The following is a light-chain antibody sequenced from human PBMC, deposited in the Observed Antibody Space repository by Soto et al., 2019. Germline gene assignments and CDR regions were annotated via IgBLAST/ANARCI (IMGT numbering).Light chain of an antibody. CDR2: GTS. V-gene: IGKV3-15*01. CDR3: QQYNNWPLT. J-gene: IGKJ4*01. CDR1: QSVRDN. Sequence: ETVMTQSPVTLSVSPGERATLSCRASQSVRDNLAWYQQKPGQPPRLLIYGTSTRATGIPARFSGSGYGTEFTLTISSLQSEDFAVYYCQQYNNWPLTFGGGTKVEIK.